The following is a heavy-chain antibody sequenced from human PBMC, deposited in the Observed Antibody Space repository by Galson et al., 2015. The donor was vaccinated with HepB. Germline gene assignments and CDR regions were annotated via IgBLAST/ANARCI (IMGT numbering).Heavy chain of an antibody. D-gene: IGHD1-26*01. CDR2: ITWNGGDM. V-gene: IGHV3-20*04. J-gene: IGHJ6*02. CDR3: ARDPATLWSSVYYYPMDV. Sequence: SLRLSCAASGFTFDDFAMSWVPQAPGKGLEWVSGITWNGGDMGYADSVRGRFTISRDNAKNSLFLEMNNLRAEDTALYYCARDPATLWSSVYYYPMDVWGQGTTVIVSS. CDR1: GFTFDDFA.